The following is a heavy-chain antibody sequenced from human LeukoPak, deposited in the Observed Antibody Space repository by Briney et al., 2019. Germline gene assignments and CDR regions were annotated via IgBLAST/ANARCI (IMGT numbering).Heavy chain of an antibody. V-gene: IGHV1-2*02. CDR3: AREPSLHSSSSYNY. CDR1: AYTFIDYY. D-gene: IGHD6-6*01. Sequence: GASVKVSCKASAYTFIDYYIHWVRQAPGQGLEWMGWINPNSGATKYAQKFQGRVTMTRDTSITTAYMELSSLSSDDTAMYYCAREPSLHSSSSYNYWGQGTLVTVSS. J-gene: IGHJ4*02. CDR2: INPNSGAT.